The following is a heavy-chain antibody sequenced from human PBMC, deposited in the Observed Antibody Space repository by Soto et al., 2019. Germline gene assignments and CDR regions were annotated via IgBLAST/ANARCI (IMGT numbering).Heavy chain of an antibody. D-gene: IGHD5-12*01. CDR1: GFTFSSYS. CDR2: ISSSSSTI. Sequence: GGSLRLSCAASGFTFSSYSMNWVRQAPGKGLEWVSYISSSSSTIYYADSVKGRFTISRDNAKNSLYLQMNSLRAEDTAVYYCASTVTHEYSGYDSYYYYYMDVWGKGTTVTVSS. CDR3: ASTVTHEYSGYDSYYYYYMDV. V-gene: IGHV3-48*01. J-gene: IGHJ6*03.